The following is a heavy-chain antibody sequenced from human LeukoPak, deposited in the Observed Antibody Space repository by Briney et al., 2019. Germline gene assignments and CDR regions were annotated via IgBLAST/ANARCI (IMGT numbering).Heavy chain of an antibody. V-gene: IGHV3-74*01. CDR1: GFTFSSYW. CDR3: ARAAMVRGVIRIDNWFDP. Sequence: GGSLRLSCAASGFTFSSYWMHWVRQAPGKGLVWVSRINSDGSSTSYADSVKGRFTISRDNAKNTLYLQMNSLRAEDTAVYYCARAAMVRGVIRIDNWFDPWGEGTLVTVS. CDR2: INSDGSST. D-gene: IGHD3-10*01. J-gene: IGHJ5*02.